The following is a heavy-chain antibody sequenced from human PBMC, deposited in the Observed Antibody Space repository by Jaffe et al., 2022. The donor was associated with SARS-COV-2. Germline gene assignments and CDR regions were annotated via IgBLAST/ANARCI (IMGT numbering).Heavy chain of an antibody. V-gene: IGHV3-30*18. Sequence: QVQLVESGGGVVQPGRSLRLSCAASGFTFSSYGMHWVRQAPGKGLEWVAVISYDGSNKYYADSVKGRFTISRDNSKNTLYLQMNSLRAEDTAVYYCAKVSDYGDEEGFDYWGQGTLVTVSS. CDR1: GFTFSSYG. D-gene: IGHD4-17*01. CDR3: AKVSDYGDEEGFDY. J-gene: IGHJ4*02. CDR2: ISYDGSNK.